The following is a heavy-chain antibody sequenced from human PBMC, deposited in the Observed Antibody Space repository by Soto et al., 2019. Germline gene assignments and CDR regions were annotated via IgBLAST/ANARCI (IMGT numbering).Heavy chain of an antibody. CDR2: ISAAGDP. J-gene: IGHJ6*02. CDR1: GFTFRNYD. Sequence: EVPLVESGGGLVRPGGSLRLSCEASGFTFRNYDMHWVRQGTGKGLEWVSGISAAGDPDYADSVEGRLTISRENAQNSLCLQMNSLRVGVTAVYYCATTYRDFYGLDVWGQGTTVIVSS. D-gene: IGHD1-1*01. V-gene: IGHV3-13*05. CDR3: ATTYRDFYGLDV.